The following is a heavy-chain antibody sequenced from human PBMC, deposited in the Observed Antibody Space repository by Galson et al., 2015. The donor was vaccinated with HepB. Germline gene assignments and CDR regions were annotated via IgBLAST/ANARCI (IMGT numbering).Heavy chain of an antibody. CDR1: GYTFTGYY. D-gene: IGHD1-20*01. Sequence: SVKVSCKASGYTFTGYYMHWVRQAPGQGLEWMGRINPNSGGTNYAQKFQGRVTMTRDTSISTAYMELSRLRSDDTAVYYCASSITSSDYWYFDLWGRGTLVTVSS. CDR3: ASSITSSDYWYFDL. CDR2: INPNSGGT. J-gene: IGHJ2*01. V-gene: IGHV1-2*06.